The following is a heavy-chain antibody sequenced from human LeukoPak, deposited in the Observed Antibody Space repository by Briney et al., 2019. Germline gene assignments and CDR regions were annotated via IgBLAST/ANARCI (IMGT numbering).Heavy chain of an antibody. Sequence: SETLSLTCTVYGGSISSYYWSWIRQPPRKGLEWIGRIYTSGSTNYNPSLKSRVTMSVDTSKNQFSLKLSSVTAADTAVYYCARGLGVEGWYLTFDYWGQGTLVTVSS. CDR1: GGSISSYY. CDR2: IYTSGST. CDR3: ARGLGVEGWYLTFDY. V-gene: IGHV4-4*07. J-gene: IGHJ4*02. D-gene: IGHD6-19*01.